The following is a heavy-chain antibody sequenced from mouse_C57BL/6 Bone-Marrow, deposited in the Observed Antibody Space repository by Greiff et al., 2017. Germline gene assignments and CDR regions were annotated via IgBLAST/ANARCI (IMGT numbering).Heavy chain of an antibody. D-gene: IGHD1-1*01. V-gene: IGHV1-50*01. Sequence: QVQLQQPGAELVKPGASVKLSCKASGYTFTSYWMQWVKQRPGQGLEWIGEIDPSDSYTNYNQQFKGKATLTVDTSSSTAYMQLSSLPSEDSAVYYCAREGYYYGNYWYFDVWGTGTTVTVSS. CDR2: IDPSDSYT. CDR3: AREGYYYGNYWYFDV. CDR1: GYTFTSYW. J-gene: IGHJ1*03.